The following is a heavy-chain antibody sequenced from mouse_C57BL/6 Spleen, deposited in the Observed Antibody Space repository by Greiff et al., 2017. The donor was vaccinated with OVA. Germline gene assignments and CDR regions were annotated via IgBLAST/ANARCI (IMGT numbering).Heavy chain of an antibody. CDR3: AILRREYYIDY. CDR1: GFTFSSYG. Sequence: EVKVEESGGDLVKPGGSLKLSCAASGFTFSSYGMYWVRQTPDKRLEWVATISSGGSYTYYPDSVKGRFTISRDKSKNTLYLQMSSLKSEDAAKCYCAILRREYYIDYWGQGTTLTVSS. J-gene: IGHJ2*01. CDR2: ISSGGSYT. V-gene: IGHV5-6*02.